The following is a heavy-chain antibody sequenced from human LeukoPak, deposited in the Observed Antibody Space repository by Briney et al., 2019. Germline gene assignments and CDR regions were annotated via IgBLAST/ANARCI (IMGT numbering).Heavy chain of an antibody. Sequence: GGSLRLSCAASAFSFSNCGMNWVRQAPGKGLDWVSSITGGSSYIYFADSLKGRFAISRDNAKNSLYLQMNSLRAEDTAVYYCAKHNIDYWGQGTLVTVSS. V-gene: IGHV3-21*04. CDR1: AFSFSNCG. CDR3: AKHNIDY. J-gene: IGHJ4*02. CDR2: ITGGSSYI. D-gene: IGHD1-1*01.